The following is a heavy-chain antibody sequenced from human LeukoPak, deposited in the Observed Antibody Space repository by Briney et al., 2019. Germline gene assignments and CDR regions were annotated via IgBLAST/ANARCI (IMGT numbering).Heavy chain of an antibody. D-gene: IGHD1-1*01. J-gene: IGHJ4*02. V-gene: IGHV3-30*02. CDR3: AKDDAYNWNDALDY. CDR2: IRYDGSNK. CDR1: GFTFSSYG. Sequence: GGSLRLSCAASGFTFSSYGMHWVRQAPGKGLEWVAFIRYDGSNKYYADSVKGRFTISRDNSKNTLYLQMNSLRAEDTAVYYCAKDDAYNWNDALDYWGQGTLVTVSS.